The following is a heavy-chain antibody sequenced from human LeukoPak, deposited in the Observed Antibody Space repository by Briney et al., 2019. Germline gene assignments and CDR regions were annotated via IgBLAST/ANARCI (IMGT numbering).Heavy chain of an antibody. CDR1: GFTFSSYA. V-gene: IGHV3-64*01. Sequence: PGGSLRLSCAASGFTFSSYAMHWVRQAPGKGLEYVSAISSNGGSTYYANSVKGRFTISRDNSKNTLSLQMGSLRAEDKAVYYCARGDSGSHLDYWGQGSLVTVSS. CDR2: ISSNGGST. D-gene: IGHD1-26*01. J-gene: IGHJ4*02. CDR3: ARGDSGSHLDY.